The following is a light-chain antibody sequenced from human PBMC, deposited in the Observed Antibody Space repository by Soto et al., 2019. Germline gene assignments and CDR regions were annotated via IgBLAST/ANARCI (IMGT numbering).Light chain of an antibody. J-gene: IGKJ4*01. CDR1: QSVRSSY. CDR3: QQYGSYPLT. CDR2: GVS. V-gene: IGKV3-20*01. Sequence: EIVLTQSPGTLSLSPGERATLSCRASQSVRSSYLAWYQQKPGQAPRLLIYGVSSRATGIPDRFSGSGSGTDFTLTISRLEPEDFAVYYCQQYGSYPLTFGGVTKVEIK.